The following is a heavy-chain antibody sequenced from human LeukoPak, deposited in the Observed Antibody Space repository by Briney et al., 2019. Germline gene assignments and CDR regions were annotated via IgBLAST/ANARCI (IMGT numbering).Heavy chain of an antibody. V-gene: IGHV3-30-3*01. CDR3: ARDPNYYDSSGYGY. J-gene: IGHJ4*02. CDR2: ISYDGSNK. Sequence: GGSLRLSCAASGFTFSSYAMHGVRQAPGKGLEWVAVISYDGSNKYYADSVKGRFTISRDNSKNTLYLQMNSLRAEDTAVYYCARDPNYYDSSGYGYWGQGTLVTVSS. CDR1: GFTFSSYA. D-gene: IGHD3-22*01.